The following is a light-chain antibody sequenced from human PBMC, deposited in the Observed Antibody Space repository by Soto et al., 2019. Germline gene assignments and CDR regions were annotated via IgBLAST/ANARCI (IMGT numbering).Light chain of an antibody. CDR1: SSDVGSYNR. V-gene: IGLV2-18*02. J-gene: IGLJ1*01. CDR3: SSYTSSSTYV. CDR2: EVS. Sequence: QSALTQPPSVSGSPGQSVTISCTGASSDVGSYNRVSWYQQFPATAPKLLIYEVSNRPSGVPDRFSGSKSGNTASLTISGLQAEDEADYYFSSYTSSSTYVFGTGTKLTVL.